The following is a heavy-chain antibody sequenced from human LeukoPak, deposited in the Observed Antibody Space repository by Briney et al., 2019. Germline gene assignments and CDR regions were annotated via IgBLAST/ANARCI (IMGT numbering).Heavy chain of an antibody. CDR1: GFXVSHXX. CDR3: ARGPRYSFY. D-gene: IGHD6-13*01. V-gene: IGHV3-53*01. J-gene: IGHJ4*02. CDR2: IYIDGTT. Sequence: GXXRXXCXASGFXVSHXXXTWVRQAXXKGLEWISVIYIDGTTYYADSVKGRFTISRDQANNTLYLQMNTLRDEDTAVYYCARGPRYSFYWGQGTLVSVSS.